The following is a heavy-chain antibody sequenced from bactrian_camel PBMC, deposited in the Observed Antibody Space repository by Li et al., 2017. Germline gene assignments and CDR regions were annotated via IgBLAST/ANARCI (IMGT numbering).Heavy chain of an antibody. CDR2: LAINGGT. CDR3: ATYTLGSIWCDFSY. V-gene: IGHV3S53*01. D-gene: IGHD6*01. CDR1: GSAVSNLY. Sequence: HVQLVESGGGLVQPGGSLRLSCAASGSAVSNLYMAWFRQAPGKEREGVAYLAINGGTDYTYAVAGRFTISKDNAKNTVYLRMNSLTSEDTALYYCATYTLGSIWCDFSYWGQGTQVTVS. J-gene: IGHJ6*01.